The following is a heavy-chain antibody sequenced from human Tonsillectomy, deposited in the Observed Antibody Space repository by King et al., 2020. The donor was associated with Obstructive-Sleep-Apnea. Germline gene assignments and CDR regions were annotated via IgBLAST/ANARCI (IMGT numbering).Heavy chain of an antibody. CDR2: IYYSGST. CDR1: GGSISSGGSY. Sequence: QLQESGPGLVKPSQTLSLTCTVSGGSISSGGSYWSWIRQHPGKGLEWIGYIYYSGSTYYNPSLKSRVSISVDTSKNQFSLKLSSVTAADTAVYYCARGEGGISYPTDWFDPWGQGTLVTVSS. CDR3: ARGEGGISYPTDWFDP. J-gene: IGHJ5*02. V-gene: IGHV4-31*03. D-gene: IGHD3-16*01.